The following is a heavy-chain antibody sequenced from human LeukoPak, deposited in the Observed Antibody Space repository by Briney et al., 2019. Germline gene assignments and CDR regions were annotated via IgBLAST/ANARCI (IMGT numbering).Heavy chain of an antibody. Sequence: PGRSLRLSCAASGFTFSSYAMSWVRQAPGKGLEWVSAISGSGGSTYYADSVKGRFTISRDNSKNTLYLQMNSLRAEDTAVYYCARDDYVWGSYHHFDYWGQGTLVTVSS. J-gene: IGHJ4*02. V-gene: IGHV3-23*01. CDR2: ISGSGGST. D-gene: IGHD3-16*02. CDR1: GFTFSSYA. CDR3: ARDDYVWGSYHHFDY.